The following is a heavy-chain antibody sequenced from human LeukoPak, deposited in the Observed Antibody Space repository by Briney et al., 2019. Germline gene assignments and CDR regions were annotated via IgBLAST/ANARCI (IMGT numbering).Heavy chain of an antibody. Sequence: PGGSLRLSCAASGLTFSSYAMSWVRQAPGKGLEWVSAISGSGGSTYYADSVKGRFTISRDNSKNTLYLQMNSLRAEDTAVYYCARFPSYVWFGELYYFDYWGQGTLVTVSS. V-gene: IGHV3-23*01. CDR1: GLTFSSYA. CDR2: ISGSGGST. D-gene: IGHD3-10*01. CDR3: ARFPSYVWFGELYYFDY. J-gene: IGHJ4*02.